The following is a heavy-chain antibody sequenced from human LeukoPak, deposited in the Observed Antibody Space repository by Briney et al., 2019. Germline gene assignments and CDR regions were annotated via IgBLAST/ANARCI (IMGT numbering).Heavy chain of an antibody. CDR2: IYYSGST. D-gene: IGHD6-13*01. V-gene: IGHV4-39*02. CDR1: GGSISISSYY. J-gene: IGHJ5*02. CDR3: ARDGIAAAGTVTRGGWFDP. Sequence: SETLSLTCTVSGGSISISSYYWGWIRQPPGKGLEWIGSIYYSGSTYYNPSLRSRVTISVDTSKNQFSLKLSSVTAADTAVYYCARDGIAAAGTVTRGGWFDPWGQGTLVTVSS.